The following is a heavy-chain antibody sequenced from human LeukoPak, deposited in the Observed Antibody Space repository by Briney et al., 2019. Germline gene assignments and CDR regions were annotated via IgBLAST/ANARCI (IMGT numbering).Heavy chain of an antibody. CDR2: ISSSGSTI. CDR3: ARAGNLLGATYPGAFDI. Sequence: GGSLRLSCAASGFTFSDYYMSWIRQAPGKGLEWVSYISSSGSTIYYADSVKGRFTISRDNAKDSLYLQMNSLRAEDTAVYYCARAGNLLGATYPGAFDIWGQGTMVTASS. D-gene: IGHD1-26*01. CDR1: GFTFSDYY. V-gene: IGHV3-11*01. J-gene: IGHJ3*02.